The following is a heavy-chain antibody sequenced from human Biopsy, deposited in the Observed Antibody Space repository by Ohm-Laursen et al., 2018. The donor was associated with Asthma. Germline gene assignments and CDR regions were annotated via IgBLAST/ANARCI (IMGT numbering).Heavy chain of an antibody. J-gene: IGHJ5*02. CDR2: ISYDGSTK. Sequence: SLRLSCAASGFTLTTYAIHWVRQAPGKGLEWVAVISYDGSTKYSADSVKGRFIVSRDISKNILSLQMNSLRPEDTAVYYCARDRVSSPIRHGSGSYYLYNWFDPWGQGTLVTVSS. CDR1: GFTLTTYA. V-gene: IGHV3-30*03. CDR3: ARDRVSSPIRHGSGSYYLYNWFDP. D-gene: IGHD3-10*01.